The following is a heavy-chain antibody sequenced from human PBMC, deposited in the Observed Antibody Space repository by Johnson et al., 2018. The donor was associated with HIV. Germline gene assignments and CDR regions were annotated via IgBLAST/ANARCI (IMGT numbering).Heavy chain of an antibody. D-gene: IGHD3-16*02. Sequence: VQLVESVGGLVQPGGSLRLSCAASGFAVSSNYMSWVRQAPGKGLEWVSVIYSGGSTYYADSVKGRFTISRENAKNSLYLQMNSLRAGDTALYYCAREAYRFGYAFDLWGQGTMVTVSS. CDR1: GFAVSSNY. CDR3: AREAYRFGYAFDL. V-gene: IGHV3-66*01. J-gene: IGHJ3*01. CDR2: IYSGGST.